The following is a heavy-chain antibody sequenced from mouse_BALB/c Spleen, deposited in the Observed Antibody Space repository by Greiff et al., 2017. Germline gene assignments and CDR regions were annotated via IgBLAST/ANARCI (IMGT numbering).Heavy chain of an antibody. CDR1: GYTFTSYY. CDR2: INPSNGGT. J-gene: IGHJ3*01. D-gene: IGHD1-1*01. CDR3: TTYYYGSMFAY. V-gene: IGHV1S81*02. Sequence: QVQLQQSGAELVKPGASVKLSCKASGYTFTSYYMYWVKQRPGQGLEWIGEINPSNGGTNFNEKFKSKATLTVDKSSSTAYMQLSSLTSEDSAVYYCTTYYYGSMFAYWGQGTLVTVSA.